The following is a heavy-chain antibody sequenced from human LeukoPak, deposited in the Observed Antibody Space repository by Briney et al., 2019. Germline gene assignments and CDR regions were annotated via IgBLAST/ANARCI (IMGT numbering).Heavy chain of an antibody. CDR1: GFTFSDYY. V-gene: IGHV3-11*01. D-gene: IGHD3-22*01. Sequence: GGSLRLSCAASGFTFSDYYMSWIRQAPGKGLEWVSYISSSGSTISYGDSVKGRFTISRDNAKNSLYLQMNSLRAEDTAVYYCARQTSYYDSTFDYWGQGTLVTVSS. J-gene: IGHJ4*02. CDR3: ARQTSYYDSTFDY. CDR2: ISSSGSTI.